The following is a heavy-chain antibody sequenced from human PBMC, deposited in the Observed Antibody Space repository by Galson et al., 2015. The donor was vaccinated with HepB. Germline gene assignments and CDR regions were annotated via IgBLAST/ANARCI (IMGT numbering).Heavy chain of an antibody. CDR1: GYSFTSYW. CDR2: IYPGDSDT. CDR3: ARHAGVGRYFDWLVPGGKKRWFDP. V-gene: IGHV5-51*01. J-gene: IGHJ5*02. Sequence: QSGAEVKKPGESLKISCKGSGYSFTSYWIGWVRQMPGKGLEWMGIIYPGDSDTRYSPSFQGQVTISADKSISTAYLQWSSLKASDTAMYYCARHAGVGRYFDWLVPGGKKRWFDPWGQGTLVTVSS. D-gene: IGHD3-9*01.